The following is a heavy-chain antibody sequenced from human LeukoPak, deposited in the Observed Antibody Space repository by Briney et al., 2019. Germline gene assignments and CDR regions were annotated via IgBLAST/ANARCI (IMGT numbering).Heavy chain of an antibody. CDR3: ARALYCSGTSCYRGYYFYR. CDR2: IWYDGSNK. V-gene: IGHV3-33*01. J-gene: IGHJ4*02. CDR1: GFTFSSYG. D-gene: IGHD2-2*02. Sequence: GGPLRLSCAASGFTFSSYGMDWVPQGPGKGWEGVGVIWYDGSNKYYADSVKGQFIISRDKSKITVYLQMSSLRAEDTAVYYCARALYCSGTSCYRGYYFYRWGQGALVTVSS.